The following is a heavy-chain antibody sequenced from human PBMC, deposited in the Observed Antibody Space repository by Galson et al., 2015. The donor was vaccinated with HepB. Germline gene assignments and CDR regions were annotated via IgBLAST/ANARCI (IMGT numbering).Heavy chain of an antibody. V-gene: IGHV3-23*01. CDR3: AKPRDGYFRLFDY. D-gene: IGHD5-24*01. CDR2: ISVGGDTT. Sequence: SLRLSCAASGLTSSSCAMSWVRQAPGRGLEWVSAISVGGDTTNYADSVKGRFTMSRDNSKNTLYLQMNSLRAEDTAVYYCAKPRDGYFRLFDYWGQGTVVTVSS. CDR1: GLTSSSCA. J-gene: IGHJ4*02.